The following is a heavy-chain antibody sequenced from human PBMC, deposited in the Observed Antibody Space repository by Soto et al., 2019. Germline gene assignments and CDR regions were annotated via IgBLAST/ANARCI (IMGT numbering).Heavy chain of an antibody. D-gene: IGHD1-1*01. V-gene: IGHV3-64*01. Sequence: GGSLRLSCAASGFTFSSYAMHWVRQAPGKGLEYVSAISRNGGSTYYANSVKGRFTISRDNSKNTLYLQMGSLRAEDMAVYYCARALNNVRAFDIWGQGTMVTVSS. CDR1: GFTFSSYA. CDR2: ISRNGGST. CDR3: ARALNNVRAFDI. J-gene: IGHJ3*02.